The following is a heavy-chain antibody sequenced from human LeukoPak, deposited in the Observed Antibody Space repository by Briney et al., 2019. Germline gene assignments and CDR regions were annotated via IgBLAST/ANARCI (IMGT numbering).Heavy chain of an antibody. V-gene: IGHV3-23*01. D-gene: IGHD5-18*01. CDR3: AKAVQLWFLTPFDY. CDR2: ISGSGGST. Sequence: GGSLRLSCAASGFTFSSYAMSWVRQAPGKGLXXXXAISGSGGSTYYADSVKGRFTISRDNSKNTLYLQMNSLRAEDTAVYYCAKAVQLWFLTPFDYWGQGTLVTVSS. CDR1: GFTFSSYA. J-gene: IGHJ4*02.